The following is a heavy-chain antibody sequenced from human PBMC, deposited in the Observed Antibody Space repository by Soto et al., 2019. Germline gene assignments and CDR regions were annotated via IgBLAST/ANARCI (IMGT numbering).Heavy chain of an antibody. CDR3: ARGQYQLLNNWFDP. D-gene: IGHD2-2*01. Sequence: QVQLVQSGAEVKKPGASVKVSCKASGYTFTGYYMNWVRQSPGQGLAWMGWINPNTGDTNYAQKFQGRVTMTRDTSISTAYMEVSSLRSDDTAVYYCARGQYQLLNNWFDPWGQGTLVTVSS. V-gene: IGHV1-2*02. CDR1: GYTFTGYY. J-gene: IGHJ5*02. CDR2: INPNTGDT.